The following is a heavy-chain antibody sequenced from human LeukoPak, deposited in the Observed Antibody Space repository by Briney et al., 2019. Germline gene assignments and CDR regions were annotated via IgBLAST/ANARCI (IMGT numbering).Heavy chain of an antibody. CDR2: ISSRPNSYAT. CDR3: TRVVVDYGDDYLDY. D-gene: IGHD4-17*01. Sequence: GGSLRLSCEAPGFTFSGSAIHWVRQASGKGLEWVGHISSRPNSYATSYGASVKGRFTISRDDSKSTAYLQMNSLRTEDTAVYYCTRVVVDYGDDYLDYWGQGTLVTVSS. CDR1: GFTFSGSA. V-gene: IGHV3-73*01. J-gene: IGHJ4*02.